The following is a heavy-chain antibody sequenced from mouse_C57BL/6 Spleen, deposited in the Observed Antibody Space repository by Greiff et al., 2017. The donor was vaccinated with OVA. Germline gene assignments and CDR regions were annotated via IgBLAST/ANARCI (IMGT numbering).Heavy chain of an antibody. V-gene: IGHV1-50*01. CDR2: IDPSDSYT. CDR1: GYTFTSYW. CDR3: ALGRGGAMDY. D-gene: IGHD4-1*01. Sequence: QVQLQQPGAELVKPGASVKLSCKASGYTFTSYWMQWVKQRPGQGLEWIGEIDPSDSYTNYNQKFKGKATLTVDTSSSTAYMQLSSLTSEDSAVYYCALGRGGAMDYWGQGTSVTVSS. J-gene: IGHJ4*01.